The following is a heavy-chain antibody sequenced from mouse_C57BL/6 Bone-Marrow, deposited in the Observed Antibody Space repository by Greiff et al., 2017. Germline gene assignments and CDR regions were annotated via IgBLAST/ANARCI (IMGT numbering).Heavy chain of an antibody. V-gene: IGHV1-81*01. D-gene: IGHD2-5*01. CDR1: GYTFTSYG. Sequence: QVQLQQSGAELARPGASVKLSCKASGYTFTSYGISWVKQRTGQGLEWIGEIYPRSGNTYYNEKFKGKATLTAYKSSSTAYMELRSLTSEDSAVYFCARRTYYSNGFAYWGQGTLVTVSA. J-gene: IGHJ3*01. CDR3: ARRTYYSNGFAY. CDR2: IYPRSGNT.